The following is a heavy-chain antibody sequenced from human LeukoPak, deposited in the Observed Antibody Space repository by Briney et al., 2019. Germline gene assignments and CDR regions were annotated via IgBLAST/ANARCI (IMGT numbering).Heavy chain of an antibody. D-gene: IGHD2-2*01. Sequence: SQTLSLTCAISGDSFSSNSAAWNWIRQSPSRGLEWLGRTYYRSKWYNDYAVSVKSRITINPDTSKNQFSLQLNSVTPEDTAVYYCARDKSGRLVVPSPPHWFDPWGQGTLVTVSS. J-gene: IGHJ5*02. CDR1: GDSFSSNSAA. CDR3: ARDKSGRLVVPSPPHWFDP. CDR2: TYYRSKWYN. V-gene: IGHV6-1*01.